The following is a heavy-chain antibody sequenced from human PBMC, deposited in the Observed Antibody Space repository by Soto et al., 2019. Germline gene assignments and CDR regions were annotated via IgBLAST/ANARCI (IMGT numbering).Heavy chain of an antibody. CDR2: IYYSGST. V-gene: IGHV4-59*01. Sequence: PSETLSLTCTVSGGSISSYYWSWIRQPPGKGLEWIGYIYYSGSTNYNPSLKSRVTISVDTSKNQFSLKLSSVTAADTAVYYCARDAGDCSSTSCSNWFDPWGQGTLVTVSS. D-gene: IGHD2-2*01. CDR1: GGSISSYY. CDR3: ARDAGDCSSTSCSNWFDP. J-gene: IGHJ5*02.